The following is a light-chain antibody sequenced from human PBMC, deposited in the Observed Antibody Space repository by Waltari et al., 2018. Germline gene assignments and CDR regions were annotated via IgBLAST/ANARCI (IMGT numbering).Light chain of an antibody. Sequence: QSALSQPASVSGSPGQSITISCTGSSSDVGGYAYVSWYQQHPGKAPKRIIYDVSKWPSGVSNRFSGSKSGNTASLTISGLQAEDEADYYCNSYTSSSTLVFGGGTKLTVL. CDR3: NSYTSSSTLV. J-gene: IGLJ3*02. CDR2: DVS. CDR1: SSDVGGYAY. V-gene: IGLV2-14*01.